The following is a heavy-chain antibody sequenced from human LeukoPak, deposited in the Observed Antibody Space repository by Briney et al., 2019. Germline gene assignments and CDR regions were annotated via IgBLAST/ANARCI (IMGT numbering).Heavy chain of an antibody. V-gene: IGHV4-59*08. CDR3: ARHAYYYGSGTYYKNEYFQH. CDR2: IYYSGST. Sequence: SETLSLTCTVSGDSISNYYWTWIRQPPGKGLEWIGYIYYSGSTNYNPSLKSRVTISVDTSKNQFSLKLTSVTAADTAVYYCARHAYYYGSGTYYKNEYFQHWGQGTLVTVSS. J-gene: IGHJ1*01. CDR1: GDSISNYY. D-gene: IGHD3-10*01.